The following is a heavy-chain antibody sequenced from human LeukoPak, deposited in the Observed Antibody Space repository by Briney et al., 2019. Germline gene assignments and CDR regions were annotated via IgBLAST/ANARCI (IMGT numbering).Heavy chain of an antibody. D-gene: IGHD3/OR15-3a*01. CDR2: ISGSAGST. CDR1: GFTFSSYA. V-gene: IGHV3-23*01. Sequence: PGGSLRLSCAASGFTFSSYAMNWVRQAPGKGLEWVSGISGSAGSTYYADSVKGRFSISRDNSKNALYLQMNSLRAEDTAVYYCAKTWTGNIVSPFDMWGQGTMVTVSS. CDR3: AKTWTGNIVSPFDM. J-gene: IGHJ3*02.